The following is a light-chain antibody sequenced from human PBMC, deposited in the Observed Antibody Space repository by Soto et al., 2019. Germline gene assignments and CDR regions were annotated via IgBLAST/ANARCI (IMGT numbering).Light chain of an antibody. J-gene: IGLJ1*01. CDR1: SSDVGGYNY. Sequence: QSVPTQPASVSGSPGQSITISCTGTSSDVGGYNYVSWYQQHPGKAPKFIIYDVSNRPSGVSNRFSGSKSGNTASLTISGLQAEDEADYYCSSYTTSNTRQIVFGTGTKVTVL. V-gene: IGLV2-14*01. CDR2: DVS. CDR3: SSYTTSNTRQIV.